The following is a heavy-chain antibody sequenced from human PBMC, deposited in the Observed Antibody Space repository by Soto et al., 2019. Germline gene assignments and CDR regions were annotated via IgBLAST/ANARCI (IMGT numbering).Heavy chain of an antibody. CDR2: IIPIFGTA. V-gene: IGHV1-69*13. Sequence: ASVKVSCKASGGTFSSYAISWVRQAPGQGLEWMGGIIPIFGTANYAQKFQGRVTITADESTSTAYMELSSLRSEDTAVYYCARDRTSIAAAGTSKPAFDYYYGMDVWGQGTTVTVS. J-gene: IGHJ6*02. CDR3: ARDRTSIAAAGTSKPAFDYYYGMDV. CDR1: GGTFSSYA. D-gene: IGHD6-13*01.